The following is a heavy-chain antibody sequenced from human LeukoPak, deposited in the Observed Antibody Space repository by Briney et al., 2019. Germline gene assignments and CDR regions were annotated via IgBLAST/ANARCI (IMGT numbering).Heavy chain of an antibody. V-gene: IGHV1-69*06. J-gene: IGHJ4*02. Sequence: GASVKVSCKASGGTFSSYAISWVRQAPGQGLEWMGGIIPIFGTANYAQKFQGRVTITADKSTSTAYMELSSLRSEDTAVYYCAARVDTAMKDWGQGTLVTVSS. CDR3: AARVDTAMKD. D-gene: IGHD5-18*01. CDR2: IIPIFGTA. CDR1: GGTFSSYA.